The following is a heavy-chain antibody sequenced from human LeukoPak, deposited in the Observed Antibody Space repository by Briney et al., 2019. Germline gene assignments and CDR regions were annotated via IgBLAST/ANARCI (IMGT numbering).Heavy chain of an antibody. V-gene: IGHV1-2*02. CDR1: GYTFTGYY. Sequence: ASVKVSCKASGYTFTGYYMHWVRQAPGQGLEWMGWINPNSGGTNYAQGFQGRVTMTRDTSISTAYMELSRLRSDDTAVYYCARGYCSSTSCYFLHYYYYGMDVWGQGTTVTVSS. J-gene: IGHJ6*02. CDR3: ARGYCSSTSCYFLHYYYYGMDV. D-gene: IGHD2-2*01. CDR2: INPNSGGT.